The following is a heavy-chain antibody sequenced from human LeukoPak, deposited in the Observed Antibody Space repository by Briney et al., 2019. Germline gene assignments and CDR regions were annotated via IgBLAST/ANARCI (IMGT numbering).Heavy chain of an antibody. Sequence: PSETLSLTCTVSGGSISSGDYYWSWIRQPPGKGLEWIGEINHSGSTNYNPSLKSRVTISVDTSKNQFSLKLSSVTAADTAVYYCARGRITMVRGVISYFDYWGQGTLVTVSS. CDR1: GGSISSGDYY. D-gene: IGHD3-10*01. V-gene: IGHV4-39*07. CDR2: INHSGST. CDR3: ARGRITMVRGVISYFDY. J-gene: IGHJ4*02.